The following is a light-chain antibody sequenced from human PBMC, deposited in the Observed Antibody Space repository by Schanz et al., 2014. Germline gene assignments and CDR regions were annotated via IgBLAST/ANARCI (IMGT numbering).Light chain of an antibody. V-gene: IGKV3D-20*02. Sequence: EIVLTQSPGTLSLSPGERATLSCRASQSIISRDLAWYQQKPGQAPNVLIYGASRRATGIPDRFSGSGSGTDFTLTISSLEPEDFAVYYCQQRYNWPPWTFGQGTKVEIK. CDR3: QQRYNWPPWT. CDR2: GAS. J-gene: IGKJ1*01. CDR1: QSIISRD.